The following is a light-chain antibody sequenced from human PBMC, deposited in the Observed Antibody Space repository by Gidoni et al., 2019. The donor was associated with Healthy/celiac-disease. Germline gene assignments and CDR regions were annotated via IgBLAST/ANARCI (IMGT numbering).Light chain of an antibody. CDR3: QAWDSSTAPYV. J-gene: IGLJ1*01. CDR2: QDS. V-gene: IGLV3-1*01. CDR1: KLGDKY. Sequence: SYELTQPPSVSVSPGQTASITCSGDKLGDKYACWYQQKPGQSPVLVIYQDSKRPSGIPERFSGSNSGKTATLTISGTQAMDEADYYCQAWDSSTAPYVFGTGTKVTVL.